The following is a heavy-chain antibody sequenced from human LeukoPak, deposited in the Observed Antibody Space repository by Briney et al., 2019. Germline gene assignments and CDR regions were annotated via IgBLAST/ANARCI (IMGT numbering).Heavy chain of an antibody. CDR3: AKTGYSSGWYRIWDY. J-gene: IGHJ4*02. CDR2: ISGSGGSA. CDR1: GFTFSSFE. D-gene: IGHD6-19*01. Sequence: GGSLRLPCAASGFTFSSFEMSWVRQAPGKGREWVSAISGSGGSAYYADSVKGRFTISRDNSRNSLSLQMNSLRAEDAALYYCAKTGYSSGWYRIWDYWGQGTLVTVSS. V-gene: IGHV3-23*01.